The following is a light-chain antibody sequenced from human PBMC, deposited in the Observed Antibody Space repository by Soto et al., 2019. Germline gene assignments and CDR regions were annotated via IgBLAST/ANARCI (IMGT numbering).Light chain of an antibody. CDR2: GAS. Sequence: EIVLTQSPGTLSLSPGERATLSCRASQSVSTNYLAWYQRKPGQAPRLLIYGASSRATGTPDRFSGSGSGTDFTLTITRLEPEDFAVYYCQQYGSSPPTFGQGTKVESK. CDR1: QSVSTNY. J-gene: IGKJ1*01. V-gene: IGKV3-20*01. CDR3: QQYGSSPPT.